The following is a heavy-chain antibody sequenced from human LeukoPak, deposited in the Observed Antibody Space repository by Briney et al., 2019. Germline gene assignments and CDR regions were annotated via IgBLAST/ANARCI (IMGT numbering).Heavy chain of an antibody. CDR1: GFTFSSYA. Sequence: GGSLRLSCAASGFTFSSYAMSWVRQAPGKGLEWVSAINSSGSTIYYADSVKGRFTISRDNAKNSLYLQMNSLRAEDTAVYYCARAMLTHVDTAMADYWGQGTLVTVSS. J-gene: IGHJ4*02. CDR2: INSSGSTI. D-gene: IGHD5-18*01. CDR3: ARAMLTHVDTAMADY. V-gene: IGHV3-21*04.